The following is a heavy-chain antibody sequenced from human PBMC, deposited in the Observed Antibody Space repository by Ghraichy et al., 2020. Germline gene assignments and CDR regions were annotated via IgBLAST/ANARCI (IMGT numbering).Heavy chain of an antibody. V-gene: IGHV3-48*03. CDR3: ARERCSATSCSYFDY. D-gene: IGHD2-2*01. J-gene: IGHJ4*02. CDR1: GFTLSSYE. Sequence: GGSLRLSCAASGFTLSSYEINWVRQAPGKGLEWVSYITTSGTTIYYADSVKGQFTMSRDNAANSLYLQMNSLRAEDTAIYYCARERCSATSCSYFDYWGQGTLVTVSS. CDR2: ITTSGTTI.